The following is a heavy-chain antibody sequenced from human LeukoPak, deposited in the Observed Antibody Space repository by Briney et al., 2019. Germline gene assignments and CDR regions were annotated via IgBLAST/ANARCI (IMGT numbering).Heavy chain of an antibody. CDR3: ARGKRRGTIFGVVITYYMDV. J-gene: IGHJ6*03. Sequence: SETLSLTCAVYGGSFSGYYWSWIRQPPGKGLEWIGEINDSGSTNYNPSLKSRGTISVDTSKNQFSLKLSSVTAADTAVYYCARGKRRGTIFGVVITYYMDVWGKGTTVTVSS. V-gene: IGHV4-34*01. D-gene: IGHD3-3*01. CDR1: GGSFSGYY. CDR2: INDSGST.